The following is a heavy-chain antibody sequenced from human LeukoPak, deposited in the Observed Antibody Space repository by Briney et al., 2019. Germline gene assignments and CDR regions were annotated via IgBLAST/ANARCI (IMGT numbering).Heavy chain of an antibody. Sequence: ASVKVSCKASGYTFTSYGISWERQAPGQGLEWMGWISAYNGNTNYAQKLPGRVTMTTDTSTSTAYMELRSLRSDDTAVYYCAGVPTKDYGDYYYGMDVWGQGTTVTVSS. CDR3: AGVPTKDYGDYYYGMDV. CDR1: GYTFTSYG. V-gene: IGHV1-18*01. J-gene: IGHJ6*02. CDR2: ISAYNGNT. D-gene: IGHD4-17*01.